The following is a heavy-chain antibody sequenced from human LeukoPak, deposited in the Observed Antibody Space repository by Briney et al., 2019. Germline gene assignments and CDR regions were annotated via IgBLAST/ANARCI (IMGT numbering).Heavy chain of an antibody. CDR2: ISGSGGST. Sequence: PAGSLRLSCAASGFTFSNYAMSWVRQAPGKGLEWVSAISGSGGSTYYAASVKGRFTISRDNSKNTLYLQMNSLRAEDTPVYYCGKDDSGSYLVSWPFIDPWGQGTLVTVSS. D-gene: IGHD1-26*01. V-gene: IGHV3-23*01. J-gene: IGHJ5*02. CDR3: GKDDSGSYLVSWPFIDP. CDR1: GFTFSNYA.